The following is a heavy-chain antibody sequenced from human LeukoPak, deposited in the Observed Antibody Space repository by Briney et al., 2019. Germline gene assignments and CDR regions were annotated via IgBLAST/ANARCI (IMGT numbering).Heavy chain of an antibody. Sequence: GGSLRLSCAASGFTFNDHAMYWVRQAPGKGLEWVSGINWNSDNIGYADSVKGRFTISRDDAKKSLFLQMNSLRTEDTALYYCARASYYYDTTGLGAVDIWGQGTMVAVSS. CDR3: ARASYYYDTTGLGAVDI. D-gene: IGHD3-22*01. V-gene: IGHV3-9*01. CDR2: INWNSDNI. J-gene: IGHJ3*02. CDR1: GFTFNDHA.